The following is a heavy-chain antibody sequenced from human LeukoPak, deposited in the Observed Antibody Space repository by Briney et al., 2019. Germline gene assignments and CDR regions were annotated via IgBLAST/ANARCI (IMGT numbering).Heavy chain of an antibody. D-gene: IGHD2-2*02. Sequence: PGGSLRLSCAASGFTFSSYGMHWVRQAPGKGLEWVAFIRYDGSNKYYADSVKGRFTISRDNSKNTLYLQMNSLRAEDTAVYYCAKDPRGYQLLYPAGYFDYWGQGTLVTVSS. J-gene: IGHJ4*02. CDR3: AKDPRGYQLLYPAGYFDY. CDR2: IRYDGSNK. V-gene: IGHV3-30*02. CDR1: GFTFSSYG.